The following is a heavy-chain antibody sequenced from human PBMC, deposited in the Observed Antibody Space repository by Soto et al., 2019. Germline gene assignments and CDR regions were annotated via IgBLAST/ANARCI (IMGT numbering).Heavy chain of an antibody. CDR3: ARAPRYYDFWSGYPPLYFDY. CDR2: ISGGGGST. CDR1: GFTFSSYA. D-gene: IGHD3-3*01. V-gene: IGHV3-23*01. Sequence: GGSLRLSCAASGFTFSSYAMSWVRQAPGKGLEWVSAISGGGGSTYYADSVKGRFTISRDNAKNTLYLQMNSLRAEDMAVYYCARAPRYYDFWSGYPPLYFDYWGQGTLVTVSS. J-gene: IGHJ4*02.